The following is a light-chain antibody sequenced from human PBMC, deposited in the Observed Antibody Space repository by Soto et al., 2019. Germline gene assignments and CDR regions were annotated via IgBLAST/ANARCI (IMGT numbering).Light chain of an antibody. J-gene: IGKJ4*01. V-gene: IGKV3-11*01. CDR2: DAS. Sequence: EIVLTQSPAILSLSPGEKATLSCRASQSVSGSLGWYQQKPDQAPRLIIYDASVRATGIPARFSGSGSGTDFTLTISSLEPEDFAVYYCQEGTYWPAFGGGTKVDIK. CDR3: QEGTYWPA. CDR1: QSVSGS.